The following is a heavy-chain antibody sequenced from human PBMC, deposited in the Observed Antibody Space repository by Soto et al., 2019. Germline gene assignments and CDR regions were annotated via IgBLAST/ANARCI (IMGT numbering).Heavy chain of an antibody. V-gene: IGHV4-59*01. CDR1: GGSISSYY. J-gene: IGHJ3*01. Sequence: SETLSLTCTVSGGSISSYYLSWIRQPPGKGLEWIGYIYYSGSTNYNPSLKSRATISVDTSKNQFSLKLSSVTAADTAVYYCARVWGGAFDFWGQGTMVTVS. CDR3: ARVWGGAFDF. CDR2: IYYSGST. D-gene: IGHD3-10*01.